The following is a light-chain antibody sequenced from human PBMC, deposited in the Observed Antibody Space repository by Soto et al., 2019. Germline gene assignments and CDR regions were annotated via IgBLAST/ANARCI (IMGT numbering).Light chain of an antibody. J-gene: IGKJ2*01. CDR1: QTVSSN. CDR2: GSF. Sequence: EVVMTQSPATLSVSPGESATLSCRASQTVSSNLAWYQQKPGQAPRLLIDGSFTRATGVPARFSASWSGTVFTLTISSPQYEDFALYFCQQFNNLPYTFGRGTKVEIK. CDR3: QQFNNLPYT. V-gene: IGKV3-15*01.